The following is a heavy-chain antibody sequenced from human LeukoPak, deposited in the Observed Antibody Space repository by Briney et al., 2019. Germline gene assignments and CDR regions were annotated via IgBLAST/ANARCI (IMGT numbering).Heavy chain of an antibody. CDR1: GGSNSSGSYY. Sequence: SETLSLTCTVSGGSNSSGSYYWSWIRQPAGKGLEWIGRIYTSGSTNYNPSLKSRVTISVDTSKNQFSLKLSSVTAADTAVYYCARLNLAYYYYYMDVWGKGTTVTVSS. J-gene: IGHJ6*03. CDR2: IYTSGST. V-gene: IGHV4-61*02. CDR3: ARLNLAYYYYYMDV.